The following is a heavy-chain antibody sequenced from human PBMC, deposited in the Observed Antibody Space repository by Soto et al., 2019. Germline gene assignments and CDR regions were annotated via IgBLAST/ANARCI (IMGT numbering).Heavy chain of an antibody. D-gene: IGHD5-18*01. J-gene: IGHJ6*02. Sequence: SVKVSCKASGGTFSSYAISWVRQAPGQGLEWMGGIIPIFGTANYAQKFQGRVTITADESTSTAYMELSSLGSEDTAVYYCVCAIQLWPDYYYYGMDVWGQGTTVT. CDR2: IIPIFGTA. CDR3: VCAIQLWPDYYYYGMDV. CDR1: GGTFSSYA. V-gene: IGHV1-69*13.